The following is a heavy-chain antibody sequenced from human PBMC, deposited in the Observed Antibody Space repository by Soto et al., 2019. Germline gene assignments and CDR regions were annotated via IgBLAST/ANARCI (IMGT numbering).Heavy chain of an antibody. V-gene: IGHV4-39*01. J-gene: IGHJ6*02. CDR2: IYYSGST. D-gene: IGHD3-3*01. CDR3: ARLTLRFLSYGMDV. CDR1: GGSISSSSYY. Sequence: NPSETLSLTCTVSGGSISSSSYYWGWIRQPPGKGLEWIGSIYYSGSTYYNPSLKSRVTISVDTSKNQFSLKLSSVTAADTAVYYCARLTLRFLSYGMDVWGQGTTVTVSS.